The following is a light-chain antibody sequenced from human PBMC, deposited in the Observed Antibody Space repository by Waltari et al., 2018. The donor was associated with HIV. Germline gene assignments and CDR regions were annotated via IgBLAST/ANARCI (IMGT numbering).Light chain of an antibody. CDR1: QSLSVSS. J-gene: IGKJ2*01. CDR2: AVS. V-gene: IGKV3-20*01. CDR3: QCFDGSSYT. Sequence: LVLSQSPDTLSLFPGEGASLSFRANQSLSVSSLSWYQQKVGQSPRLLIYAVSNRASGLPDRFRGSGSWTDFTLTITRLEPQDFAIYFCQCFDGSSYTFGQGTKLEI.